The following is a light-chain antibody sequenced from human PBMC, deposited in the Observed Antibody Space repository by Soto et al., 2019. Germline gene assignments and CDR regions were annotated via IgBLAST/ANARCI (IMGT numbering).Light chain of an antibody. J-gene: IGKJ3*01. CDR2: GAS. CDR1: QSVSSN. CDR3: QQYNNWPL. V-gene: IGKV3-15*01. Sequence: EIVMTQSPATLSVSPGERATLSCRASQSVSSNLAWYQQRPGQAPRLLIYGASTRATGIPARFSGSGSGTEFTLTISSLQSEDFAIYYCQQYNNWPLFGPGTKVISN.